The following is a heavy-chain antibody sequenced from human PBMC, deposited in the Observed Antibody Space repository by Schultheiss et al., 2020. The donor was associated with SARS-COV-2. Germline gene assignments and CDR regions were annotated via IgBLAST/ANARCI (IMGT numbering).Heavy chain of an antibody. CDR3: AKGRIAAAGTLDY. V-gene: IGHV3-23*01. CDR2: ISGSGGST. Sequence: GESLKISCAASGFTFSSYAMSWVRQAPGKGLEWVSAISGSGGSTYYADSVKGRFTISRDNSKNTLYLQMNSLRAEDTAVYYCAKGRIAAAGTLDYWGQGTLVTVSS. J-gene: IGHJ4*02. D-gene: IGHD6-13*01. CDR1: GFTFSSYA.